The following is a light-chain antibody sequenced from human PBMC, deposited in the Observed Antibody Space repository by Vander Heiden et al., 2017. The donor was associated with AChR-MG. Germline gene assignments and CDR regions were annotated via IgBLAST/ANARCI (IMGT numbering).Light chain of an antibody. V-gene: IGKV1-39*01. CDR2: AVS. CDR3: QQSYSTLLLT. CDR1: QSISRY. Sequence: DIQITPSPSSLSASVGDRVDITCRASQSISRYLNWYQQKPWKAPKLLIYAVSSVQSGVPSRFSGSGSGTDFTLTISSLQPEDFATYYCQQSYSTLLLTFGGGTKVEIK. J-gene: IGKJ4*01.